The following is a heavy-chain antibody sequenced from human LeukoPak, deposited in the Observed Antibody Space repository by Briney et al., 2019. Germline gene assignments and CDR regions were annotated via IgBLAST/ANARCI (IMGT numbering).Heavy chain of an antibody. CDR3: ARDYGDYNTHGYFDY. Sequence: PGGSLRLSCAASGFTFSSYSMNWVRQAPGKGLEWVSSISSSSSYIYYADSVKGRFTISRDNAKNSLYLQMNSLRAEDTAVYYCARDYGDYNTHGYFDYWGQGTLVTVSS. J-gene: IGHJ4*02. CDR2: ISSSSSYI. CDR1: GFTFSSYS. V-gene: IGHV3-21*01. D-gene: IGHD4-17*01.